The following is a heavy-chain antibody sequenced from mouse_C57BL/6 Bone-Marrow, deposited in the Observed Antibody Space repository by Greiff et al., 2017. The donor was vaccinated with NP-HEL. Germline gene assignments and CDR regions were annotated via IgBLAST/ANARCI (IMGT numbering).Heavy chain of an antibody. J-gene: IGHJ3*01. CDR2: IDPENGDT. D-gene: IGHD1-1*01. Sequence: EVQLQQSGAELVRPGASVKLSCTASGFNIKDDYMHWVKQRPEQGLEWIGWIDPENGDTEYASKFQGKATITADTSSNIAYLQLSSLTSEDTAVYYCSLHHYGSWPFAYWGQGTLVTVSA. CDR3: SLHHYGSWPFAY. V-gene: IGHV14-4*01. CDR1: GFNIKDDY.